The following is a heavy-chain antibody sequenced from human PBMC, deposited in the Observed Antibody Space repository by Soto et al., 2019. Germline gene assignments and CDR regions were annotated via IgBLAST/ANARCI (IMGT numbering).Heavy chain of an antibody. Sequence: GSLRLSWAASGFTFRNAWMSWVRQAPGKGLEWVGRIKSKTDGETTDYAAPVKGRFTISRDDSKNTLYLQMNSLKTEDTAVYYCTTDWHSSSGYFDYWGQGTLVTVSS. CDR3: TTDWHSSSGYFDY. CDR2: IKSKTDGETT. CDR1: GFTFRNAW. D-gene: IGHD6-13*01. J-gene: IGHJ4*02. V-gene: IGHV3-15*01.